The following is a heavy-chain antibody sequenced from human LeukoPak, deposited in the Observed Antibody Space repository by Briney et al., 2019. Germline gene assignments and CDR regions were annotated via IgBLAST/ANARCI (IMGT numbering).Heavy chain of an antibody. D-gene: IGHD6-19*01. CDR3: AKAKSGWTPFDY. CDR1: GFTFSSYA. CDR2: ISGSGGST. V-gene: IGHV3-23*01. Sequence: GGSLRLSCAAPGFTFSSYAMSWVRQAPGKGLEWVSAISGSGGSTYYADSVKGRFSISRDNSKNTLYLQMNSLRAEDTAIYYCAKAKSGWTPFDYWGQGTLVTVSS. J-gene: IGHJ4*02.